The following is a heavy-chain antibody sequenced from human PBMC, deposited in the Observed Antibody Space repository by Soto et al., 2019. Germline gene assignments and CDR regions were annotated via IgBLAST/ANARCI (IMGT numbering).Heavy chain of an antibody. Sequence: LRLSCAVFGFTFNSRSSHGMSWVRQAPGKGPEWVSTISSDGANKHYAESVKGRFTISKDTSRNTVDLHMNSLGAEDTAMYFCVSWVSQHFDYWGQGILVTVSS. CDR3: VSWVSQHFDY. V-gene: IGHV3-23*01. J-gene: IGHJ4*02. CDR2: ISSDGANK. D-gene: IGHD2-8*01. CDR1: GFTFNSRSSHG.